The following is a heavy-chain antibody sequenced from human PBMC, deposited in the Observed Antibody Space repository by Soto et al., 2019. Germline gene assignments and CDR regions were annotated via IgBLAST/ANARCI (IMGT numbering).Heavy chain of an antibody. V-gene: IGHV3-23*01. Sequence: HACSLGLASVVSGVSVSYAIICVRQAPGKGQEWVSGITGGGSTEYAASVKGRFTISRDNSKNTVYLQMNSLRAEDTAMYYRAKDAVYNDGLWLVCYWGHGTLVTVSS. CDR3: AKDAVYNDGLWLVCY. D-gene: IGHD2-21*01. CDR1: GVSVSYA. CDR2: ITGGGST. J-gene: IGHJ4*01.